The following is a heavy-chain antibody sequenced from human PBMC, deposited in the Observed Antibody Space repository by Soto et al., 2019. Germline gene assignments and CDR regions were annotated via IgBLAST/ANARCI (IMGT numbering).Heavy chain of an antibody. J-gene: IGHJ4*02. CDR3: ARHKSGWGSYRRPYYFDY. Sequence: SETLSLTCTVSGGSISSYYWSWIRQPPGKGLEWIGYIYYSGSTNYNPSLKSRVTISVDTSKNQFSLKLGSVTAADTAVYYCARHKSGWGSYRRPYYFDYWGQGTLVTVSS. CDR1: GGSISSYY. D-gene: IGHD3-16*02. CDR2: IYYSGST. V-gene: IGHV4-59*08.